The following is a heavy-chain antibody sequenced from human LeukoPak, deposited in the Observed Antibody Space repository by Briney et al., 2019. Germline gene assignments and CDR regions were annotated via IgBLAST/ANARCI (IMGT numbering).Heavy chain of an antibody. CDR3: ARDWPHGSGSYYKPYYYYGMDV. V-gene: IGHV3-53*01. CDR1: GFTVSSNY. J-gene: IGHJ6*02. Sequence: GGSLRLSCAASGFTVSSNYMSWVRQAPRKGLEWDSVIYSGGSTYYADSVKGRFTISRDNSKNTLYLQMNSLRVEDTAVYYCARDWPHGSGSYYKPYYYYGMDVWGQGTTVTVSS. CDR2: IYSGGST. D-gene: IGHD3-10*01.